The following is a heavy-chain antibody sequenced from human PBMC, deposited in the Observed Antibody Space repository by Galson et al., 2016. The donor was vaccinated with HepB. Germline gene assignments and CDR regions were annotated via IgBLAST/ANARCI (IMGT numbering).Heavy chain of an antibody. CDR1: GFTFSSYV. Sequence: SLRLSCAASGFTFSSYVMSWVRQAPGQGLEWVSGIVGSGGTTYYAEPVQGRFIVSRDNSKNILHLQMDSLRVEDKAIYYCASQQLWPSFDYWGQGILVTVSS. V-gene: IGHV3-23*01. CDR3: ASQQLWPSFDY. D-gene: IGHD5-18*01. J-gene: IGHJ4*02. CDR2: IVGSGGTT.